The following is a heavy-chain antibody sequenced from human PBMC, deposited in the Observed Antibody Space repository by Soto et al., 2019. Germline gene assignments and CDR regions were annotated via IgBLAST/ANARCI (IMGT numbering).Heavy chain of an antibody. CDR1: GGTFSSYA. CDR3: ARGGSAVTNYWYFDL. V-gene: IGHV1-69*13. CDR2: IIPIFGTA. Sequence: ASVKVSCKASGGTFSSYAISWVRQAPGQGLEWMGGIIPIFGTANYAQKFQGRVTITADESTSTAYMELSSLRSEDTAVYYCARGGSAVTNYWYFDLWGRGTLVTVSS. J-gene: IGHJ2*01. D-gene: IGHD1-26*01.